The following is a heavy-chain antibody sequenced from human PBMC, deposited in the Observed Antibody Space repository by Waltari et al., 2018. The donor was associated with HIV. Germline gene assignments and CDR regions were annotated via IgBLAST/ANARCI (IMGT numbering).Heavy chain of an antibody. CDR1: GGYISSPY. Sequence: QVQLQESGPGLVKPSEPLSLTCTVSGGYISSPYCSWTRQPPGKGLEWIGYIYYSGSTNYNPPLKSRVTISVDTSKNQFSLKLSSVTAADTAVYYCARGVAFGGYYYGMDVWGQGTTVTVSS. CDR2: IYYSGST. J-gene: IGHJ6*02. V-gene: IGHV4-59*11. CDR3: ARGVAFGGYYYGMDV. D-gene: IGHD2-21*01.